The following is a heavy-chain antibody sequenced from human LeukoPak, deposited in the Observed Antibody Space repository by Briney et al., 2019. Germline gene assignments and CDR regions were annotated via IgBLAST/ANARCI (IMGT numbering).Heavy chain of an antibody. Sequence: GGSLRLSCAASGFPFSSYWMNWVRQAPGKGLEWVADINQNGIETYYLDSIQGRFTISRDNAQNSVYLQINSLRAEDTAVYYCVRGTSGKYVHNFDYWGQGTLVTVSS. J-gene: IGHJ4*02. CDR2: INQNGIET. D-gene: IGHD3-10*01. V-gene: IGHV3-7*01. CDR3: VRGTSGKYVHNFDY. CDR1: GFPFSSYW.